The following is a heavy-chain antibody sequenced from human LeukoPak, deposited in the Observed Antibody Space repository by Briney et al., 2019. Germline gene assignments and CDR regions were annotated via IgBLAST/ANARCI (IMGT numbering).Heavy chain of an antibody. V-gene: IGHV3-33*06. CDR2: IWSDGSDT. CDR3: AKDRGSSSWYRRPIDY. J-gene: IGHJ4*02. D-gene: IGHD6-13*01. CDR1: GITFRNHG. Sequence: GGSLRLSCAASGITFRNHGMHWVRQAPGKGLEWVAVIWSDGSDTHYADSVKGRFTISRDNSKNTLYLQMNSLRAEDTAVYYCAKDRGSSSWYRRPIDYWGQGTLVTVSS.